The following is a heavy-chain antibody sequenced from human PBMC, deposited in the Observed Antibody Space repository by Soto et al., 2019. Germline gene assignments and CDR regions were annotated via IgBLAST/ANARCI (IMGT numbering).Heavy chain of an antibody. V-gene: IGHV4-31*03. CDR3: ARSTVGVGRGLF. Sequence: QVQLQESGPGLVKPSQTLSLTCTVSGGSISSGGYYWSWIRQHPGKGLEWIGYIYYSGSTYYNPSLKSRVTLSVDTSKIQFSLKLSSVTAADTAVYYCARSTVGVGRGLFWGQGTLVTVSS. CDR2: IYYSGST. D-gene: IGHD2-15*01. J-gene: IGHJ4*02. CDR1: GGSISSGGYY.